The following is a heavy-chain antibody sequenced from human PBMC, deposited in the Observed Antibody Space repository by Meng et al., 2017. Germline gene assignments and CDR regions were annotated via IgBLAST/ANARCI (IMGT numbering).Heavy chain of an antibody. CDR1: GFTFSSYS. CDR2: ISSSSYI. D-gene: IGHD2-21*02. Sequence: VELVESGGGLVKPGGSLRLSCAASGFTFSSYSMNWVRQAPGKGLEWVSSISSSSYIYYADSVKGRFTISRDNAKNSLYLQMNSLRAEDTAVYYCARDRWGHWYSDLWGRGTLVTVSS. V-gene: IGHV3-21*01. CDR3: ARDRWGHWYSDL. J-gene: IGHJ2*01.